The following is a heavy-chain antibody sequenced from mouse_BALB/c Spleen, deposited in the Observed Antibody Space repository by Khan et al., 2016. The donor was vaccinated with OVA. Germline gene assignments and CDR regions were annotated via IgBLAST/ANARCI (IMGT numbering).Heavy chain of an antibody. CDR1: GYSITSDYA. D-gene: IGHD1-1*01. CDR2: ISYSGDT. CDR3: ASMILYYYGSNFERYYFDY. Sequence: EVQLQESGPGLVKPSQSLSLTCTVTGYSITSDYAWNWIRQFPGNKLEWMGYISYSGDTAYNPSLKSRKSITRDTSKNQFLLQLNSVTTKDTAHYYCASMILYYYGSNFERYYFDYWGQGTTLTVSS. J-gene: IGHJ2*01. V-gene: IGHV3-2*02.